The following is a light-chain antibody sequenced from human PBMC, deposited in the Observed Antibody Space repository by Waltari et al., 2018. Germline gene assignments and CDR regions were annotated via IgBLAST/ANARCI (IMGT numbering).Light chain of an antibody. CDR2: CNS. Sequence: SFELTQDPAVSVALGQTVRITCQGVSLRSSYASWYQQKPGQAPVHEIYCNSRRPTRCPGRFPRSSSGNTASLNITGAQAEDEADYYCSSRDSSGNQLGVFGGGTKLTVL. CDR1: SLRSSY. V-gene: IGLV3-19*01. CDR3: SSRDSSGNQLGV. J-gene: IGLJ2*01.